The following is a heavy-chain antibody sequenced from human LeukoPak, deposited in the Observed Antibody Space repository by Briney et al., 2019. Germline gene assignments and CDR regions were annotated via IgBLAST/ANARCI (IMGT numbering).Heavy chain of an antibody. J-gene: IGHJ4*02. CDR2: IIPIFGTA. CDR3: ARDLQDRGGYDFWSGYQNLYYFDY. Sequence: SVTVSCKASGGTFSSYAISWVRQAPGQGLEWMGGIIPIFGTANYAQKFQGRVTITADESTSTAYMELSSLRSEDTAVYYCARDLQDRGGYDFWSGYQNLYYFDYWGQGTLVTVSS. CDR1: GGTFSSYA. D-gene: IGHD3-3*01. V-gene: IGHV1-69*13.